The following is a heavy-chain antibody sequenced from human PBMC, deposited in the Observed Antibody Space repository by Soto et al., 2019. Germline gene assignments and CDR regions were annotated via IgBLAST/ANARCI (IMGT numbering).Heavy chain of an antibody. CDR1: GFTFSDYA. D-gene: IGHD6-19*01. CDR3: AKGGRQWLVTSDFNY. J-gene: IGHJ4*02. V-gene: IGHV3-30*18. CDR2: VSNDGRNT. Sequence: VQLVESGGGVVQPGRSLRLSCAASGFTFSDYAMHWVRQAPGKGLEWVAVVSNDGRNTHYADSVKGRFTISRDSSKNTGSLEMTSLRAEDTAVYYGAKGGRQWLVTSDFNYWGQGALVTVSS.